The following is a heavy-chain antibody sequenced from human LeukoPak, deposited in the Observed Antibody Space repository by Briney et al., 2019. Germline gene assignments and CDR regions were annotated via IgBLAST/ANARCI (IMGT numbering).Heavy chain of an antibody. CDR3: AKSMATVTPYYYYGMDV. V-gene: IGHV3-30*18. J-gene: IGHJ6*02. D-gene: IGHD4-11*01. CDR1: GFTFSSYG. Sequence: GRSLRLSCAASGFTFSSYGMHWVRQAPGKGLEWVAVISYDGSNKHYADSVKGRFTISRDNSKNTLYLQMNSLRAEDTAVYYCAKSMATVTPYYYYGMDVWGQGTTVTVSS. CDR2: ISYDGSNK.